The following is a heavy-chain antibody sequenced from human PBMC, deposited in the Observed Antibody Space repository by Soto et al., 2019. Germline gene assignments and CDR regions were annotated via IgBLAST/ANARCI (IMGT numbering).Heavy chain of an antibody. J-gene: IGHJ5*02. CDR2: VFTTGTT. CDR3: ARHRARNWFDP. V-gene: IGHV4-4*07. CDR1: GGSINNYY. D-gene: IGHD6-6*01. Sequence: SETLSLTCSVTGGSINNYYWSWVRQSAGKGLEWIGRVFTTGTTDYNPSLKGRVTISVDTSKNQFSLKLSSVTAADTAVFYCARHRARNWFDPWGQGTLVTVSS.